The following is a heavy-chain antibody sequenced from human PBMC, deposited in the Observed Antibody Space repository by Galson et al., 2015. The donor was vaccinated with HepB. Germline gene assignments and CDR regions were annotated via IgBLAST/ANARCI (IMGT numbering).Heavy chain of an antibody. D-gene: IGHD2-21*02. Sequence: SLRLSCAASGFTFSSYGMHWVRQAPGKGLEWVAVIWYDGSNKYYADSVKGRFTISRDNSKNTLYLQMNSLRAEDTAVYYCARTMMTAPPDYYYYGMDVWGQGTTVTVSS. V-gene: IGHV3-33*01. CDR1: GFTFSSYG. CDR3: ARTMMTAPPDYYYYGMDV. J-gene: IGHJ6*02. CDR2: IWYDGSNK.